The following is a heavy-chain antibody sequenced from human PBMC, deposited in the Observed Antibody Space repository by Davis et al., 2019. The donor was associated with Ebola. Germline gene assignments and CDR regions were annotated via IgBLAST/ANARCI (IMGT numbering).Heavy chain of an antibody. V-gene: IGHV1-46*01. CDR3: ATSLTAMVRYYYYGMDV. D-gene: IGHD5-18*01. J-gene: IGHJ6*02. CDR1: GYTFTSYY. CDR2: INPSGGST. Sequence: ASVQVSCKASGYTFTSYYMHWVRQAPAQGLEWMGIINPSGGSTSYAQKFQGRVTMTRDTSTSTVYMEVSSLRSEDTAVYYCATSLTAMVRYYYYGMDVWGQGTTVTVSS.